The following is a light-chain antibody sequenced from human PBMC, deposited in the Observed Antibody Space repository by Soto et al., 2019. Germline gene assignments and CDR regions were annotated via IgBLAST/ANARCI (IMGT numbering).Light chain of an antibody. V-gene: IGKV1-5*01. CDR2: DVS. CDR1: QSISTW. CDR3: QQSYSIPRT. Sequence: DIHMTESPSTLSASVGDRVTITCRASQSISTWLAWYQQKPGKAPKLLIYDVSLLQSGVPSRFSGSGSGTEFTLTISSLQPEDFATYYCQQSYSIPRTFGPGTKVDI. J-gene: IGKJ3*01.